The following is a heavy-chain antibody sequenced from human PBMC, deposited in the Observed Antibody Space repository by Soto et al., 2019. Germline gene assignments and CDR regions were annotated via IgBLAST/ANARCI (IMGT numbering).Heavy chain of an antibody. CDR3: ARARGFCSGGSCNSDDFDY. Sequence: QVQLQESGPGLVTPSQTLSLTCTVSGDSISSGTYYWNWIRQHPGKGLEWIGYIHYSGSTYYNTYLEGRVTISVDTSKNQFSLKLSSVTAADTAAYFCARARGFCSGGSCNSDDFDYWGQGTLVTVSS. V-gene: IGHV4-31*03. CDR1: GDSISSGTYY. D-gene: IGHD2-15*01. CDR2: IHYSGST. J-gene: IGHJ4*02.